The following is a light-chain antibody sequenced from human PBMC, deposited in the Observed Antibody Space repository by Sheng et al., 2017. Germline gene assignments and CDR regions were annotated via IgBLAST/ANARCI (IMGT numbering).Light chain of an antibody. CDR2: DAS. Sequence: PGQRATLSCRASQSVKTYLAWYQQKPGQAPRLLIYDASSRATGIPARFSGSGSVTDFTLTITSLEPEDFAVYYCQQHMNWPLTFGGGTKVEI. V-gene: IGKV3-11*01. CDR3: QQHMNWPLT. CDR1: QSVKTY. J-gene: IGKJ4*01.